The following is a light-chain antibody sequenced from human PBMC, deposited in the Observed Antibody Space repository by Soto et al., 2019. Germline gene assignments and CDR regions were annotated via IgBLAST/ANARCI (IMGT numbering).Light chain of an antibody. CDR1: SSDVGGYNT. CDR2: EVT. V-gene: IGLV2-14*01. Sequence: QSVLTQPASVSGSPGQTITISCTGTSSDVGGYNTVSWYQHHPGKAPKLIIYEVTHRPAGISDRFSASKSGNTASLTISGLQAEDEADYYCNSLRVDHLYVFGTGTKLT. CDR3: NSLRVDHLYV. J-gene: IGLJ1*01.